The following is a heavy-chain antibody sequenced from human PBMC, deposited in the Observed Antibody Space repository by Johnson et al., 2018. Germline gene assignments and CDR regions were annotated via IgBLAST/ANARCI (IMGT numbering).Heavy chain of an antibody. CDR1: GFTFSTYA. J-gene: IGHJ4*02. Sequence: QVQLVQSGGGVVQPGRSLRLSCAASGFTFSTYAMHWVRQVPGRGLEWVAVISSDEKSKYYGDSVKGRFTISRDNSRNTLYLQMTSLRPDDTAVYYCVPEGPRHCFDYWGQGTLVTVSS. CDR2: ISSDEKSK. V-gene: IGHV3-30*04. CDR3: VPEGPRHCFDY.